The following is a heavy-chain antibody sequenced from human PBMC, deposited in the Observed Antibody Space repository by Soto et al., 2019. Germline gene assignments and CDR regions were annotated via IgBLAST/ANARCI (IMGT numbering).Heavy chain of an antibody. CDR1: GFSFSKYA. Sequence: EVHLLESGGDLVQPGGSLRVSCVASGFSFSKYAVSWVRQAPGKGLEWVSGIRGSGAETHYADSVRGRFTISRDNSKNRVYLEMRSLNVGDTAVYYCARSEGAEGVVWLDTWGPGTLVTVSS. D-gene: IGHD2-8*01. CDR3: ARSEGAEGVVWLDT. CDR2: IRGSGAET. V-gene: IGHV3-23*01. J-gene: IGHJ5*02.